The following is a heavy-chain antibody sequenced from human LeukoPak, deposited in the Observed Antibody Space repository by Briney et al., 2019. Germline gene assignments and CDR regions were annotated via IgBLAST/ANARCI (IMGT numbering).Heavy chain of an antibody. D-gene: IGHD5-18*01. Sequence: SETLSLTCTVSGGSISSSSYYWGWIRQPPGKGLEWIGSIYHSGSTYYNPSLKSRVAMSVDTSKNQFSLKLSSVTAADTAVYYCARRGYNYAEAFDIWGQGTMVTVSS. CDR1: GGSISSSSYY. V-gene: IGHV4-39*07. J-gene: IGHJ3*02. CDR3: ARRGYNYAEAFDI. CDR2: IYHSGST.